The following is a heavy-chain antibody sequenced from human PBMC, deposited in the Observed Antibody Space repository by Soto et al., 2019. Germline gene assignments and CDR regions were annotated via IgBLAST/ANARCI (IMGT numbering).Heavy chain of an antibody. CDR2: INIDGSST. D-gene: IGHD3-10*01. CDR3: ARDRWGGGRDMDV. CDR1: GFTFSTYW. J-gene: IGHJ6*02. Sequence: EVQLVESGGGLVQPGGSLRLSCEASGFTFSTYWIHWVGQAQGKGLVWVSRINIDGSSTNYADSVKGRFTISRDNAKNTLFLQMNSLRAEDTAVYYCARDRWGGGRDMDVWGQGTTVTVSS. V-gene: IGHV3-74*01.